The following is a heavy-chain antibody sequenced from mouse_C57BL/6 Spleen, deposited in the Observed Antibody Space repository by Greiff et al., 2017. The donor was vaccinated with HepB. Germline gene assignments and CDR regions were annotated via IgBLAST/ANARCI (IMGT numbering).Heavy chain of an antibody. CDR2: ISYDGSN. CDR3: ARADLVDWYFDV. D-gene: IGHD1-1*01. Sequence: EVQRVESGPGLVKPSQSLSLTCSVTGYSITSGYYWNWIRQFPGNKLEWMGYISYDGSNNYNPSLKNRISITRDTSKNQFFLTLNSVTTEDTATYYCARADLVDWYFDVWGTGTTVTVSS. J-gene: IGHJ1*03. V-gene: IGHV3-6*01. CDR1: GYSITSGYY.